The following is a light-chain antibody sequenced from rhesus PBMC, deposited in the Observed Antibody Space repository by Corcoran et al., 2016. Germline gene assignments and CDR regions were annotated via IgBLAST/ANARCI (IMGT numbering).Light chain of an antibody. J-gene: IGKJ2*01. V-gene: IGKV1-21*01. CDR2: KAS. CDR3: QQYNSAPHS. Sequence: DIQMTQSPSSLSASVGDRVTITCRASKGISSWLAWYQQKPGKAPKLLIYKASSLQRGVPSRFSGSGSGTDFTLNISSLQPEDFATYYCQQYNSAPHSFGQGTKVEIK. CDR1: KGISSW.